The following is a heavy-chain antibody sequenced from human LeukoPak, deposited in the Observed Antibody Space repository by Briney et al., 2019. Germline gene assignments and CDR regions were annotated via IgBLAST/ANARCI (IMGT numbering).Heavy chain of an antibody. Sequence: SETLSLTCTVSGGSISSGGYYWSWIRQHPGKGLEWIGYIYYSGSTYYNPSLKSRVTISVDTSKNQFSLKLSSVTAADTAVYYRATKIKQVVYGDYVKDNWFDPWGQGTLVTVSS. CDR2: IYYSGST. CDR3: ATKIKQVVYGDYVKDNWFDP. CDR1: GGSISSGGYY. J-gene: IGHJ5*02. V-gene: IGHV4-31*03. D-gene: IGHD4-17*01.